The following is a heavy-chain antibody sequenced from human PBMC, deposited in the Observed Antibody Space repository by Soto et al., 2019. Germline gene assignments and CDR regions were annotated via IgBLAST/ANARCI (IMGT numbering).Heavy chain of an antibody. CDR1: GGSIGSGDYY. CDR2: IYYSGNT. Sequence: PSETLSLTCTVSGGSIGSGDYYWSWIRQPPGKGLEWIGYIYYSGNTYYNPSLKSRLTISLDTSKNHFSLKLTSVTAADTAVYYCAALHFWSGPWTHTRLDYWGQGTLVTVSS. CDR3: AALHFWSGPWTHTRLDY. J-gene: IGHJ4*02. V-gene: IGHV4-30-4*01. D-gene: IGHD3-3*02.